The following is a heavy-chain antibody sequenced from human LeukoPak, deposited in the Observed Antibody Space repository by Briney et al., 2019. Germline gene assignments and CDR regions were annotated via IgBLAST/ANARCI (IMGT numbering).Heavy chain of an antibody. J-gene: IGHJ6*02. Sequence: PGGSLRLSCAASGFTFRSYLMTWVRQAPGKGLEWVANIKQDGSEKHYLDSVMGRFTVSRDNARTSLYLQMNSLRAEDTAVYYCARGDNTRMDVWGQGTTVTVSS. CDR3: ARGDNTRMDV. V-gene: IGHV3-7*02. D-gene: IGHD1-1*01. CDR1: GFTFRSYL. CDR2: IKQDGSEK.